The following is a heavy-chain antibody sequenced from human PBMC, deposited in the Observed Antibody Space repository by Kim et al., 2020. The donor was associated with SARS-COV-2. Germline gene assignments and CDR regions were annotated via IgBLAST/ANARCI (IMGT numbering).Heavy chain of an antibody. CDR2: IKQDGNQK. J-gene: IGHJ3*02. D-gene: IGHD6-19*01. Sequence: GGSLRLSCAASGFTFSSYWMTWVRQAPGKGLEWVANIKQDGNQKYYVDSVKGRFTISRDNAKNSLYLQMNSMRAEDTAVYDCARDGDLYSSGNDAFDSWG. CDR1: GFTFSSYW. CDR3: ARDGDLYSSGNDAFDS. V-gene: IGHV3-7*01.